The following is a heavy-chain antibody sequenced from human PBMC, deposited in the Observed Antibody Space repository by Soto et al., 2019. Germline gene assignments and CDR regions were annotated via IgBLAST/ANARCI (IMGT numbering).Heavy chain of an antibody. V-gene: IGHV3-30-3*01. CDR2: ISYDGSNK. J-gene: IGHJ6*02. D-gene: IGHD1-26*01. Sequence: GGSLRLSCAASGFTFSSYTMHWVRQAPGKGLEWVAVISYDGSNKYYADSVKGRFTISRDNSKNTLYLQMNSLRAEDTAVYYCARVSKVGATQYYYGMDVWGQGTTVTVSS. CDR1: GFTFSSYT. CDR3: ARVSKVGATQYYYGMDV.